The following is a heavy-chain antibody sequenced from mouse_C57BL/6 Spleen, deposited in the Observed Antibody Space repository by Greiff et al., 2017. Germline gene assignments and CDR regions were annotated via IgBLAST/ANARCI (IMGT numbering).Heavy chain of an antibody. CDR2: INPSSGYT. CDR1: GYTFTSYW. D-gene: IGHD2-4*01. Sequence: QVQLKESGAELAKPGASVKLSCKASGYTFTSYWMHWVKQRPGQGLEWIGYINPSSGYTKYNQKFKDKATLTADKSSSTAYMQLSSLTYVDSAVYYCARNDYDEDYAMDYWGQGTSVTVSS. CDR3: ARNDYDEDYAMDY. J-gene: IGHJ4*01. V-gene: IGHV1-7*01.